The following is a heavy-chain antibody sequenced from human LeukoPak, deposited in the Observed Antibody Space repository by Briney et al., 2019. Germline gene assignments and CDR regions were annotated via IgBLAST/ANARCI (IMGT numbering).Heavy chain of an antibody. CDR3: ATARVVVAAKVAFDI. J-gene: IGHJ3*02. D-gene: IGHD2-15*01. CDR2: FDPEDGET. Sequence: GALVKVSCKVSGYTLTELSMHWVRQAPGKGLEWMGGFDPEDGETIYAQKFQGRVTMTEDTSTDTAYMELSSLRSEDTAVYYCATARVVVAAKVAFDIWGQGTMVTVSS. CDR1: GYTLTELS. V-gene: IGHV1-24*01.